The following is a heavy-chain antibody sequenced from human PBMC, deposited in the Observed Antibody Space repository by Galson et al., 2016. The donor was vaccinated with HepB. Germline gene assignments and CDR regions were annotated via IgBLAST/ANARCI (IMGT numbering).Heavy chain of an antibody. V-gene: IGHV3-33*01. J-gene: IGHJ6*02. CDR3: ARDEPYYYGMDV. CDR2: MWYDGSNK. CDR1: GFTFSIYG. Sequence: SLRLSCAASGFTFSIYGMHWVRQAPGKGLEWVAIMWYDGSNKYYADSVKGRFTISRDNSKNTLYLQMNSLRAEDTAVYYCARDEPYYYGMDVWGQGTTVTVSS.